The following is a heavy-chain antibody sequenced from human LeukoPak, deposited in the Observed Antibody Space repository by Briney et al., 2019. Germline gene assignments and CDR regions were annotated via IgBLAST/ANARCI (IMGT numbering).Heavy chain of an antibody. D-gene: IGHD5-18*01. CDR1: GFTFSSYW. J-gene: IGHJ3*02. CDR3: ARFSSCGSDAFDI. Sequence: GGSLRLSCAASGFTFSSYWMSWVRQAPGKGLEWVANIKQDGSEKYYVDSVKGRFTISRDNARNSLYLQMNSLRAEDTAVYYCARFSSCGSDAFDIWGQGTMVTVSS. V-gene: IGHV3-7*01. CDR2: IKQDGSEK.